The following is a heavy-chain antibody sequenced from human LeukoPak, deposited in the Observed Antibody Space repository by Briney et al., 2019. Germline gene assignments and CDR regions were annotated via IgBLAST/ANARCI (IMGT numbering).Heavy chain of an antibody. V-gene: IGHV1-18*04. D-gene: IGHD2-2*01. Sequence: ASVKVSCKASGYTFTSYGISWVRQAPGQGLEWMGWISAYNGNTNYAQKLQGRVTMTTDTSTSTAYMGLRSLRSDDTAVYYCARKFLGYCSSTSCLYGMDVWGKGTTVTVSS. CDR1: GYTFTSYG. CDR2: ISAYNGNT. CDR3: ARKFLGYCSSTSCLYGMDV. J-gene: IGHJ6*04.